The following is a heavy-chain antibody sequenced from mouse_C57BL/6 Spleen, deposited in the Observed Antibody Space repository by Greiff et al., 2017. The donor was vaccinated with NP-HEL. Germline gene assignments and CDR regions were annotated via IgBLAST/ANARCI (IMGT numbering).Heavy chain of an antibody. D-gene: IGHD3-2*02. V-gene: IGHV1-80*01. J-gene: IGHJ4*01. CDR1: GYAFSSYW. CDR3: AREGGSSGLMDY. CDR2: IYPGDGDT. Sequence: QVQLKESEAELVKPGASVKISCKASGYAFSSYWMNWVKQRPGKGLEWIGQIYPGDGDTNYNGKFKGKATLTADKSSSTAYMQLSSLTSEDSAVYFCAREGGSSGLMDYWGQGTSVTVSS.